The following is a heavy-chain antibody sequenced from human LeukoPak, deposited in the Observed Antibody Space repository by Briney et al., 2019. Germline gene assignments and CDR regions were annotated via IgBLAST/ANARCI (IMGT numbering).Heavy chain of an antibody. CDR3: ARGRGAYGDRRGIDY. J-gene: IGHJ4*02. CDR1: GGSFSGYY. V-gene: IGHV4-34*01. CDR2: INHSGST. Sequence: PSETLSLTCAVYGGSFSGYYWSWIRQSPGKGLEWIGEINHSGSTNYNPSLKSRVTISVDTSKNQFSLKLSSVTAADTAVYYCARGRGAYGDRRGIDYWGQGTLVTVSS. D-gene: IGHD4-17*01.